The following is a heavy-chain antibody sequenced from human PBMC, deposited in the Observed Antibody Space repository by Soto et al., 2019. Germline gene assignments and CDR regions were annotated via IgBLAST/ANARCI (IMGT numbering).Heavy chain of an antibody. D-gene: IGHD5-12*01. Sequence: GGSLRLSCAASGFTFSSYSMNWVRQAPGKGLEWVSSISSSSSYIYYADSVKGRFTISRDNAKNSLYLQMNSLRAEDTAVYYCAIDRRKVVNIVATTTGVFDYWGQGTLVTVSS. CDR2: ISSSSSYI. V-gene: IGHV3-21*01. CDR1: GFTFSSYS. J-gene: IGHJ4*02. CDR3: AIDRRKVVNIVATTTGVFDY.